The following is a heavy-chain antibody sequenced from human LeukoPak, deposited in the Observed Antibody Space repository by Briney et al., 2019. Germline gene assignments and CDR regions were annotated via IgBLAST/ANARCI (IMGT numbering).Heavy chain of an antibody. Sequence: GSLRLSCAASGFTVSSNYMSWVRQAPGKGLEWVSVIYSGGRTEYADSVKGRFTISRDNSKNTLYLQMNSLRAEDTAVYYCARESGSYYGVTLDYWGQGTLVTVSS. V-gene: IGHV3-66*01. CDR1: GFTVSSNY. CDR2: IYSGGRT. J-gene: IGHJ4*02. CDR3: ARESGSYYGVTLDY. D-gene: IGHD1-26*01.